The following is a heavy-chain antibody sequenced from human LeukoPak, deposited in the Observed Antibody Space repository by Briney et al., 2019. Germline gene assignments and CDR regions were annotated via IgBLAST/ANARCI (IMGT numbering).Heavy chain of an antibody. V-gene: IGHV4-59*01. Sequence: KPSETLSLTCTVSGGSISSYYWSWIRQPPGKGLEWIGYIYYSGSTDYNPSLKSRVTISVDTSKNQFSLKLSSVTAADTAVYYCARVAVAGITFDYWGQGTLVTVSS. CDR3: ARVAVAGITFDY. CDR1: GGSISSYY. J-gene: IGHJ4*02. CDR2: IYYSGST. D-gene: IGHD6-19*01.